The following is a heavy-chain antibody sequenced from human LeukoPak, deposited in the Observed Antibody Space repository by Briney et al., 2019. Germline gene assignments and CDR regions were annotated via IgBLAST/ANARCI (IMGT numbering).Heavy chain of an antibody. CDR2: IYYSGST. CDR1: GGSISSYY. CDR3: AAMTTVTMYSYFFDS. Sequence: PSETLSLTCTVSGGSISSYYWSWIRQPPGKGLEWIGYIYYSGSTNYNPSLKSRVTISVDTSKNQFSLKLSSVTAADTAIYYCAAMTTVTMYSYFFDSWGQGTLLTVSS. D-gene: IGHD4-17*01. V-gene: IGHV4-59*01. J-gene: IGHJ4*02.